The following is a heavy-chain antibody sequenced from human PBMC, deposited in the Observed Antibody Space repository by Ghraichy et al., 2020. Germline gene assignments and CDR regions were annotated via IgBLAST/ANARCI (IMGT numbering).Heavy chain of an antibody. CDR1: GFTFSTYW. CDR3: ARNHYYGVGV. J-gene: IGHJ6*02. Sequence: GESLNISCSASGFTFSTYWISWVRQASGKRPEWVANIKEDGGDKNYVDSVKGRFIISRDNTKNLLFLQMNSLRAEDTAVYYCARNHYYGVGVWGQGTMVSVSS. CDR2: IKEDGGDK. V-gene: IGHV3-7*01.